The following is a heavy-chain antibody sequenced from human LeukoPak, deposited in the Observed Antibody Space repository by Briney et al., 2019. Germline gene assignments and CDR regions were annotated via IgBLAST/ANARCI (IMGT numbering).Heavy chain of an antibody. CDR1: GFTFSSYW. J-gene: IGHJ3*02. Sequence: GGSLRLSCAASGFTFSSYWMSWVRQAPGKGLEWVANIKQEGSDRYYGDSVKGRFTISRDNAKNSLYLQMNSLRAEDTAVYYCARAGGTYYGIAFDIWGQGTMVTVSS. CDR2: IKQEGSDR. D-gene: IGHD1-26*01. CDR3: ARAGGTYYGIAFDI. V-gene: IGHV3-7*01.